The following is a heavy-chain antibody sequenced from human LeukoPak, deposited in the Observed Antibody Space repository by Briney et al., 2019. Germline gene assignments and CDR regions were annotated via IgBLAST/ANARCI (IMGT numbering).Heavy chain of an antibody. V-gene: IGHV4-59*01. D-gene: IGHD5/OR15-5a*01. CDR2: IYHDGST. CDR1: GGSITNYW. CDR3: ATFFDFWFGP. Sequence: PAETLSLTCTVSGGSITNYWWSWIRQPPGEGPQWIGYIYHDGSTNYSPSLRSRVSISVDTSKNQFSLKLSSVTTADTAVYFCATFFDFWFGPWGQGTQVTVSS. J-gene: IGHJ5*02.